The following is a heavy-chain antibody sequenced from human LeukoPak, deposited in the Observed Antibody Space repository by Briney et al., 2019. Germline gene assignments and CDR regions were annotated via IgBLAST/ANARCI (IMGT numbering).Heavy chain of an antibody. CDR1: EFIFSDYD. CDR3: ARDPYSGNYGAYYYYYMDV. CDR2: ITSSSSYI. V-gene: IGHV3-21*06. J-gene: IGHJ6*03. D-gene: IGHD1-26*01. Sequence: TGGSLRLSCDASEFIFSDYDMNWVRQAPGKGLEWVSSITSSSSYIYYADSVKGRFTISRDNAKNSLYLQMDSLRVEDTAVYYCARDPYSGNYGAYYYYYMDVWGKGTTVTISS.